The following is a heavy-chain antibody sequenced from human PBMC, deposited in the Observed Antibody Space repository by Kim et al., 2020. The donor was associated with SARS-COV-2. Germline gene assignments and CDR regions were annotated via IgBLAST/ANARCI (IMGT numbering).Heavy chain of an antibody. D-gene: IGHD3-10*01. J-gene: IGHJ4*02. CDR2: INAGNGNT. V-gene: IGHV1-3*01. CDR3: ATLLWFGELVGY. Sequence: ASVKVSCKASGYTFTSYAMHWVRQAPGQRLEWMGWINAGNGNTKYSQKFQGRVTITRDTSASTAYMELSSLRSEDTAVYYCATLLWFGELVGYWGQGTLVTVSS. CDR1: GYTFTSYA.